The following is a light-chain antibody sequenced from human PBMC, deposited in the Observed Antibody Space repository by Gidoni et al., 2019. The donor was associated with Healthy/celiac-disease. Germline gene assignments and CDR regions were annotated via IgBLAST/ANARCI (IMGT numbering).Light chain of an antibody. Sequence: SYELTQPPSVSVSPGQTARITCSGDALPKQYAYWYQQKPGPAPVLVIYKDSERPSGIPERFSGSSSGTTVTLTISGVQAEDEADYYCQSADSSGTYYWVFGGGTKLTVL. CDR2: KDS. CDR3: QSADSSGTYYWV. J-gene: IGLJ3*02. CDR1: ALPKQY. V-gene: IGLV3-25*03.